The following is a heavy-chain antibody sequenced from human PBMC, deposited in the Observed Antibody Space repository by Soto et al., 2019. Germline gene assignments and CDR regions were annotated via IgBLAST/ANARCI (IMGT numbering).Heavy chain of an antibody. V-gene: IGHV3-53*01. J-gene: IGHJ6*02. CDR3: ASRTQYYYYYGMDV. CDR1: GFTVSSNY. CDR2: IYSGGST. Sequence: GGSLRLSCAASGFTVSSNYMSWVRQAPGEGPEWVSVIYSGGSTYYADSVKGRFTISRDNSKNTLYLQMNSLRAEDTAVYYCASRTQYYYYYGMDVWGQGTTVTVSS.